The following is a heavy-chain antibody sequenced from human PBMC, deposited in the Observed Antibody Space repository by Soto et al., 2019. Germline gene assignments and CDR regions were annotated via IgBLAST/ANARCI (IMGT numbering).Heavy chain of an antibody. J-gene: IGHJ4*02. Sequence: SETLSLTCTVSGGSISSYYWSWIRQPPGKGLEWIGYIYYSGSTNYNPSLKSRVTISVDTSKNQFSLKLSSVTAADTAVYYCARRYCSGGSCYSCFDYWGQGTLVTVSS. D-gene: IGHD2-15*01. CDR3: ARRYCSGGSCYSCFDY. CDR1: GGSISSYY. CDR2: IYYSGST. V-gene: IGHV4-59*01.